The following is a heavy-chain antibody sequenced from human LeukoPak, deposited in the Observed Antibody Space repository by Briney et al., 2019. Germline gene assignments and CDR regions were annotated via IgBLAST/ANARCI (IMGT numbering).Heavy chain of an antibody. J-gene: IGHJ4*02. CDR1: GFIFDDYA. V-gene: IGHV3-9*01. D-gene: IGHD5-18*01. CDR3: AKGYSYGITYYFDF. Sequence: PGRSLRLSCETSGFIFDDYALHWVRQAPGQGLEWVAGASWNSGSIGYADSVKGRFTISRDNVKNSLYLQMNSLGTEDTAFYYCAKGYSYGITYYFDFWGQGTLVTVSS. CDR2: ASWNSGSI.